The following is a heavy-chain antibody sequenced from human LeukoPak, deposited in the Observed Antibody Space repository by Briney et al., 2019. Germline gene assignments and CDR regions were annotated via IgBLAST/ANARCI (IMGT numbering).Heavy chain of an antibody. V-gene: IGHV3-21*01. Sequence: GGSLRLSCAASGFTFSSHIMNWVRQAPGKGLEWVSSISSSSSYIYYADSVKGRFTISRDNAKNSLYLQMNSLRAEDTAVYYCARDRSIVGATTDYWGQGTLVTVSS. CDR3: ARDRSIVGATTDY. CDR2: ISSSSSYI. CDR1: GFTFSSHI. D-gene: IGHD1-26*01. J-gene: IGHJ4*02.